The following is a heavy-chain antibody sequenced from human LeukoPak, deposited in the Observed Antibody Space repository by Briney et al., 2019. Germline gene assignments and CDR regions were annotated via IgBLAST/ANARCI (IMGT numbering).Heavy chain of an antibody. CDR1: GGTFNSYA. CDR3: ARDLTIFGVVTGGGFDP. Sequence: ASVKVSCKASGGTFNSYAISWVRQAPGQGLEWMGGITPIFGTANYAQKFQGRVTITADGSTSTAYMELSSLRSEDTAVYYCARDLTIFGVVTGGGFDPWGQGTLVTVSS. D-gene: IGHD3-3*01. CDR2: ITPIFGTA. J-gene: IGHJ5*02. V-gene: IGHV1-69*13.